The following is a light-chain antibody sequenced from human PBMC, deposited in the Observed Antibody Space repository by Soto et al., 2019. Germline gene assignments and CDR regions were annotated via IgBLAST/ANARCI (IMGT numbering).Light chain of an antibody. J-gene: IGLJ3*02. Sequence: QSVLTQPPSVSGAPGQRVTISCTGSSSNIGAGYDVHWYQQLPGTAPKLLISANSNRPSGVPDRFSGSKSGTSASLAITGLQAEDEADYYCQSYDSSLSGLWVFGGGTKLTVL. CDR1: SSNIGAGYD. V-gene: IGLV1-40*01. CDR3: QSYDSSLSGLWV. CDR2: ANS.